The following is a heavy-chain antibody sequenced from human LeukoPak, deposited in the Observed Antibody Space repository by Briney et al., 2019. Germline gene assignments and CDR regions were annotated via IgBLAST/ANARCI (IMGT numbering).Heavy chain of an antibody. V-gene: IGHV4-34*01. J-gene: IGHJ3*02. CDR1: GGSFSGYY. D-gene: IGHD3-22*01. CDR3: ASGPMVIKAFDI. Sequence: KPSETLSLTCAVYGGSFSGYYWSWIRQPPGKWLEWIGEINHSGSTNYNPSLKSRVTISVDTSKNQFSLKLSSLTAADTAVYYCASGPMVIKAFDIWGQGTMVTVSS. CDR2: INHSGST.